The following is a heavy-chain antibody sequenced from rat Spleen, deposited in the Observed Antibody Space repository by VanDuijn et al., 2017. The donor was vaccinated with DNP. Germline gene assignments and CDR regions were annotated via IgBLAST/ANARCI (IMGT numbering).Heavy chain of an antibody. D-gene: IGHD1-11*01. CDR1: GFSLTSTG. V-gene: IGHV2-72*01. CDR3: DRHSQRRVWGYFDF. Sequence: QVQLEESGPGLMQPSETLSLTCTVSGFSLTSTGVGWVRQGLGKDLVWMGTIWAGGSTNYNSVVQSRLSISRDTSKSQLFLKMNSLRPEDTGTYYCDRHSQRRVWGYFDFWGPGTMVTVSS. J-gene: IGHJ1*01. CDR2: IWAGGST.